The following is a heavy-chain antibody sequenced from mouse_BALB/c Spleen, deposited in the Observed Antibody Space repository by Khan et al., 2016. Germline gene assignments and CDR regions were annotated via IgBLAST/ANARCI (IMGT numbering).Heavy chain of an antibody. CDR2: IRNKANGYTT. CDR3: ARDGYYCGSRYWYFDV. CDR1: GFTFTDYY. J-gene: IGHJ1*01. Sequence: EVELVESGGGLVQPGGSLRLSCATSGFTFTDYYMSWVRQPPGKALEWLGFIRNKANGYTTEYSASVKGRFTISRDNYQSILYLQMNTLRAEDSATYYCARDGYYCGSRYWYFDVWGAGTTVTVSA. V-gene: IGHV7-3*02. D-gene: IGHD1-1*01.